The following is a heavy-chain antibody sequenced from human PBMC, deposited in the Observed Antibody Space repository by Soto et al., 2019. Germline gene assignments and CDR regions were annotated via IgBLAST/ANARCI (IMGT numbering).Heavy chain of an antibody. V-gene: IGHV3-15*01. CDR1: GFTFSNAW. D-gene: IGHD2-2*01. Sequence: TGGSLRLSCAASGFTFSNAWMSWVRQAPGKGLEWVGRIKSKTDGGTTDYAAPVKGRFTISRDDSKNTLYLQKNSLKTEDTAVYYCTTDPRDCSSTSCYAPYYYMDVWGKGTTVTVSS. CDR2: IKSKTDGGTT. J-gene: IGHJ6*03. CDR3: TTDPRDCSSTSCYAPYYYMDV.